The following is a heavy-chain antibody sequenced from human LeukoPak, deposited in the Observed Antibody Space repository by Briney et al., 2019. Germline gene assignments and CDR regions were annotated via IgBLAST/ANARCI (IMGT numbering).Heavy chain of an antibody. CDR3: ARDTRKIDY. V-gene: IGHV4-34*01. J-gene: IGHJ4*02. CDR2: INHSGST. CDR1: GGSFSGYY. Sequence: PSETLSLTCAVYGGSFSGYYWSWIRQPPGKGLEWIGSINHSGSTYYNPSLKSRVTISVDTSKNQFSLELSSVTAADTAIYYCARDTRKIDYWGQGTLVTVSS.